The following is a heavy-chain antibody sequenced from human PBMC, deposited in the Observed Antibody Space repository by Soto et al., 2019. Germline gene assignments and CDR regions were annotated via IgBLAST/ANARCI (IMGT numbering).Heavy chain of an antibody. CDR3: AKDNSTHFWSHDAFDI. Sequence: GGSLRLSCAASGFTFDDYAMHWVRQAPGKGLEWVSGISWNSGSIGYADSVKGRFTISRDNAKNSLYLQMNSLRAEDTALYYCAKDNSTHFWSHDAFDIWGQGTMVTVSS. D-gene: IGHD3-3*02. J-gene: IGHJ3*02. V-gene: IGHV3-9*01. CDR2: ISWNSGSI. CDR1: GFTFDDYA.